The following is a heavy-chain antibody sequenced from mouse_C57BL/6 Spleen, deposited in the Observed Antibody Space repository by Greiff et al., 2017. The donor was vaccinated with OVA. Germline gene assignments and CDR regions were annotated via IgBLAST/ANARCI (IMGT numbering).Heavy chain of an antibody. D-gene: IGHD2-12*01. CDR2: IDPETGGT. V-gene: IGHV1-15*01. Sequence: QVQLQQSGAELVRPGASVTLSCKASGYKFTDYEMHWVKQTPVHGLEWIGAIDPETGGTAYNQKFKGKAILTADKSSSTAYMELRSLTSEDSAVYYCTRSEIRRGVYYYAMDYWGQGTSVTVSS. J-gene: IGHJ4*01. CDR3: TRSEIRRGVYYYAMDY. CDR1: GYKFTDYE.